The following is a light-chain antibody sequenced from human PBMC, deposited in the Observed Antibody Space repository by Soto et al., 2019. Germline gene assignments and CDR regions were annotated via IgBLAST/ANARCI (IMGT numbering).Light chain of an antibody. CDR3: QQYDTYSGT. Sequence: DIQMTQSPSTLSASVGDRVTITCRASQSINTWLAWYQQKPGKAPKLLIYRASSLESGVPSRFSGSGCGTEFTLTISSLQSDDFSTDYCQQYDTYSGTFGPGTKVDIK. V-gene: IGKV1-5*03. CDR1: QSINTW. J-gene: IGKJ3*01. CDR2: RAS.